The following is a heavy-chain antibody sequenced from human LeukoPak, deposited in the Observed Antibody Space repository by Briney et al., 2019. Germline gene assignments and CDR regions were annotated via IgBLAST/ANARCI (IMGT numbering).Heavy chain of an antibody. Sequence: GGSLRLSCAASGFTFSSYAMHWVRQAPGKGLEWVSYISSSGSDIYYADSVKGRFTISRDNAKNSLYLHMNSLRAEDTAVYYCARDHGGSSPFDYWGQGTLVTVSS. CDR3: ARDHGGSSPFDY. CDR1: GFTFSSYA. J-gene: IGHJ4*02. D-gene: IGHD4-23*01. CDR2: ISSSGSDI. V-gene: IGHV3-48*03.